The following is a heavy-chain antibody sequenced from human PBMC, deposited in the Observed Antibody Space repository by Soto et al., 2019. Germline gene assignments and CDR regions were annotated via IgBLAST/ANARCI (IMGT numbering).Heavy chain of an antibody. V-gene: IGHV4-34*01. CDR2: INHSGST. J-gene: IGHJ4*02. CDR1: GGSFSGYY. CDR3: AREPKVNSGSAQNHGPLFDY. D-gene: IGHD1-26*01. Sequence: NPSETLSLTCAVYGGSFSGYYWSWIRQPPGKGLEWIGEINHSGSTNYNPSLKSRVTISVDTSKNQFSLKLSSVTAADTAVYYCAREPKVNSGSAQNHGPLFDYWGQGTLVTVSS.